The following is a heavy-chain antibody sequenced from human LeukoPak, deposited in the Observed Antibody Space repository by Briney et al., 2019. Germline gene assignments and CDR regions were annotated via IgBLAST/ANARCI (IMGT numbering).Heavy chain of an antibody. CDR1: RYTLTGYY. J-gene: IGHJ4*02. Sequence: SAKVSCTASRYTLTGYYLHWVRQAPPQGHEWRGWINPGPGGTTYAQKFQGRVHMTSDTSISTAYVELSRLRSDDTAEYYCARDRNGPGYGREFDFWGRGTLVTVSS. V-gene: IGHV1-2*02. CDR2: INPGPGGT. D-gene: IGHD6-13*01. CDR3: ARDRNGPGYGREFDF.